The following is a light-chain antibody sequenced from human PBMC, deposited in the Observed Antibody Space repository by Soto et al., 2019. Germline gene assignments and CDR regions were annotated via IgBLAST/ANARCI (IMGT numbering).Light chain of an antibody. V-gene: IGLV1-40*01. CDR3: QSYDDEVNGLYV. Sequence: QSVLTQPPSVSGAPGQRVTISCTGSSSNIGAGSDVHWYQQLPGTAPKLLIYGSDNRPSGVPDRFSGSKSGTSASLAITGLQAEDEADYYCQSYDDEVNGLYVFGTGTKLTVL. J-gene: IGLJ1*01. CDR1: SSNIGAGSD. CDR2: GSD.